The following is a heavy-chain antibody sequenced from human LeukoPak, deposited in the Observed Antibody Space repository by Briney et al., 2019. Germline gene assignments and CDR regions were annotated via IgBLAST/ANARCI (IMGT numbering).Heavy chain of an antibody. J-gene: IGHJ4*02. Sequence: PGGSLRLSCATSGFTFSRHWMSWVSQAPGKGLEWVAKIKQDGSEKYYVDSVKGRFTISRDNAKNSLYLQMNSLRPEDAAVYYCARAPAAARPYYFDYWGQGALVTVSS. D-gene: IGHD6-6*01. V-gene: IGHV3-7*01. CDR1: GFTFSRHW. CDR2: IKQDGSEK. CDR3: ARAPAAARPYYFDY.